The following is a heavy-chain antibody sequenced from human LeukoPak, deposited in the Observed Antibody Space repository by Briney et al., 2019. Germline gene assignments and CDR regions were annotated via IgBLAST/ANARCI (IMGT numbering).Heavy chain of an antibody. D-gene: IGHD3-10*01. CDR3: ARDEITMVRGVPYYYYGMDV. J-gene: IGHJ6*02. CDR1: GFTFSSYG. Sequence: PGGSLRLSCAASGFTFSSYGMHWVRQAPGKGLEWVSYISSSSSTIYYADSVKGRFTISRDNAKNSLYLQMNSLRAEDTAVYYCARDEITMVRGVPYYYYGMDVWGQGTTVTVSS. V-gene: IGHV3-48*01. CDR2: ISSSSSTI.